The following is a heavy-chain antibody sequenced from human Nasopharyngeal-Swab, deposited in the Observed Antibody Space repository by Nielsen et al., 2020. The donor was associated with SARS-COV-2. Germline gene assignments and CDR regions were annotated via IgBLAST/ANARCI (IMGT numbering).Heavy chain of an antibody. J-gene: IGHJ6*02. CDR2: ISGSGGST. CDR1: GFTFSSYA. CDR3: AKDPGGPYYYYGMDV. Sequence: GESLKISCAVSGFTFSSYAMSWVRQAPGKGLEWVSAISGSGGSTYYADSVKGRFTISRDNSKNTLYLQMNSLRAEDTAVYYCAKDPGGPYYYYGMDVWGQGTTVTVSS. D-gene: IGHD3-10*01. V-gene: IGHV3-23*01.